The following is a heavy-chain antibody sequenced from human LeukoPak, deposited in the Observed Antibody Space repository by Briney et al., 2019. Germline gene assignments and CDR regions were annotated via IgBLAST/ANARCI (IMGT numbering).Heavy chain of an antibody. Sequence: AGGSLRLSCAASGFTFSNAWMSWVRQAPGKGLEWVGRIKSKTDGGTTDYAAPVKGRFTISRDDSKSTLYLQMNSLKTEDTAVYYCTTTPILLWFGESRTNWFDPWGQGTLVTVSS. CDR1: GFTFSNAW. CDR2: IKSKTDGGTT. V-gene: IGHV3-15*01. CDR3: TTTPILLWFGESRTNWFDP. D-gene: IGHD3-10*01. J-gene: IGHJ5*02.